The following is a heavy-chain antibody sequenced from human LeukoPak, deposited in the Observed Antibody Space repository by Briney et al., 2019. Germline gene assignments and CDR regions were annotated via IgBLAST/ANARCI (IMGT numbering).Heavy chain of an antibody. CDR3: ARAHSSYYDSSGYLH. J-gene: IGHJ4*02. Sequence: GGSLRLSCAASGFTFSSYAMHWVRQAPGKGLEWVAVISYDGSNKYYADSVKGRFTISRDNSKNTLYLQMNSLRAEDTAVYYCARAHSSYYDSSGYLHWGQGTLVTVSS. V-gene: IGHV3-30*14. CDR1: GFTFSSYA. D-gene: IGHD3-22*01. CDR2: ISYDGSNK.